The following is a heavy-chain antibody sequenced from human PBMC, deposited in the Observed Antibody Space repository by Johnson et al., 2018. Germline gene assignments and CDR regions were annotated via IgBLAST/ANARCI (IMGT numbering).Heavy chain of an antibody. CDR2: ISSISLHR. CDR1: GFTFSSYS. J-gene: IGHJ6*03. D-gene: IGHD1/OR15-1a*01. Sequence: VQLVESGGGLVKPGGSXSLSCAASGFTFSSYSMNWVRQVPGTGLEWVSSISSISLHRYYADSVKGRFTISRDNAKNSLYLQMSSLKTDDTAIFLAEGYPPNNDYRVGWGKGTTVTVAS. CDR3: EGYPPNNDYRVG. V-gene: IGHV3-21*04.